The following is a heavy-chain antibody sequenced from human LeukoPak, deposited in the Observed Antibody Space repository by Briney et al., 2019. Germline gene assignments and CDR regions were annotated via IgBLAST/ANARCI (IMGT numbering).Heavy chain of an antibody. CDR3: ATRYCPYSGCNFFPHY. D-gene: IGHD5-12*01. V-gene: IGHV4-39*01. CDR1: GDSISSSAYF. J-gene: IGHJ4*02. Sequence: SETLSLTCTVSGDSISSSAYFWGWIRQPPGKGLERIGNIHYSGSTYYNPSLKSRVTISVDTSKNQFSLKLTSVTAADTAVYYCATRYCPYSGCNFFPHYWGQGTLVTVSS. CDR2: IHYSGST.